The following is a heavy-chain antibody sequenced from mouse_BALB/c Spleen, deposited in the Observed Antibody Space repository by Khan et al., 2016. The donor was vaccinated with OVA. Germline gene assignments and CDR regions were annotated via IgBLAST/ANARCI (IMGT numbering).Heavy chain of an antibody. CDR2: LSYSGVT. D-gene: IGHD1-1*01. Sequence: EVQLQESGPGLVKPSQSLSLTCTVTGYSITSGYAWNWIRQFPGNKLEWMGYLSYSGVTSYTPSLKSRISITRDTSKNQFFLQLNSVTTEDTATYYCGRGNYYGYYFDYWGQGTTLTVSS. V-gene: IGHV3-2*02. CDR3: GRGNYYGYYFDY. CDR1: GYSITSGYA. J-gene: IGHJ2*01.